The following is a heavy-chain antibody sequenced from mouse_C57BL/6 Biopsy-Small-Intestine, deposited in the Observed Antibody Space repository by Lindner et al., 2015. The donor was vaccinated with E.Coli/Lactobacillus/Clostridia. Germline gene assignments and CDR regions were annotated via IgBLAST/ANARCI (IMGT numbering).Heavy chain of an antibody. J-gene: IGHJ4*01. CDR1: GYTFTSYW. CDR3: ARGVRHLLYGMDY. V-gene: IGHV1-7*01. Sequence: VQLQESGAELAKPGASVKLSCKASGYTFTSYWMHWVKQRPGQGLEWIGYINPSSGYTKCNQKFKDKATLTADKSSSTAYMELRSLTSEDTAVYYCARGVRHLLYGMDYWGQGTSVTVSS. CDR2: INPSSGYT. D-gene: IGHD1-1*01.